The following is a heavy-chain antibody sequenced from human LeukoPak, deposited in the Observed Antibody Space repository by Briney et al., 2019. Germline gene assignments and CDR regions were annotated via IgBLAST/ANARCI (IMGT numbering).Heavy chain of an antibody. J-gene: IGHJ3*02. D-gene: IGHD6-13*01. CDR1: GGSISSYY. CDR2: IYYSGST. V-gene: IGHV4-59*01. CDR3: ARDTIAAEGGDAFDI. Sequence: PSETLSLTCTVSGGSISSYYWSWIRQPPGKGLEWIGYIYYSGSTNYNPSLKSRVTISVDTSKNQFSLKLSSVTAADTAVYYCARDTIAAEGGDAFDIWGQGTMVTVSS.